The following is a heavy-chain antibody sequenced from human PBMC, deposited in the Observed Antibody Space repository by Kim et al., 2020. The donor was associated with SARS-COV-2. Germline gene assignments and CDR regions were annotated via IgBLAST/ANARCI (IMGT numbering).Heavy chain of an antibody. CDR3: ARVCCSSSSDYNYYGMDV. D-gene: IGHD2-2*01. J-gene: IGHJ6*02. V-gene: IGHV3-53*01. Sequence: KGRFTISRDNSKNTLYLQMNSRRAEDTAVYYCARVCCSSSSDYNYYGMDVWGQGTTVTVSS.